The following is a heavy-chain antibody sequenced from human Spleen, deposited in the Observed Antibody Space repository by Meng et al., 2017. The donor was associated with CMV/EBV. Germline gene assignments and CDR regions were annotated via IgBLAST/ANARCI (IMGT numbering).Heavy chain of an antibody. CDR3: AREIAAAGTEVYYFDY. CDR1: GDTSSRYP. V-gene: IGHV1-69*10. D-gene: IGHD6-13*01. CDR2: ITPINGIA. J-gene: IGHJ4*02. Sequence: GDTSSRYPITWVRQAPGQGLEWMGGITPINGIANYAQKFQGRVTMTRDTSTSTVYMELSSLRSEDTAVYYCAREIAAAGTEVYYFDYWGQGTLVTVSS.